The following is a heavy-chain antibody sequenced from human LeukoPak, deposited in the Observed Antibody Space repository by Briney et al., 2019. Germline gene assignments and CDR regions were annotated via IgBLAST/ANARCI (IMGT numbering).Heavy chain of an antibody. D-gene: IGHD4-17*01. Sequence: GGSLRLSCAASGFTFSSSDMHCVRQAPGKGLVWVSRINSDGSSTSYADSVKGRFTISRDNAKNTLYLQMNSLRAEDTAVYYCARELYYGDSLDYWGQGTLVTVSS. J-gene: IGHJ4*02. CDR1: GFTFSSSD. CDR2: INSDGSST. CDR3: ARELYYGDSLDY. V-gene: IGHV3-74*01.